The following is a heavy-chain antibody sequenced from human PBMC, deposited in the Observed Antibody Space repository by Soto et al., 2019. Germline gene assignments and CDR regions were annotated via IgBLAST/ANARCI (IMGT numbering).Heavy chain of an antibody. J-gene: IGHJ6*03. D-gene: IGHD1-1*01. CDR2: VSYDGTNK. CDR3: AKRGYAYYLDV. V-gene: IGHV3-30*18. CDR1: GFTFSTYD. Sequence: QVQLVESGGGVVQPGRSLRLSCAASGFTFSTYDMHWVRQAPGKGLEWVADVSYDGTNKYYADSVKGRFTISGDNSKNTLYLQMNSLKPEDTAVYYCAKRGYAYYLDVWGKGTKVTVSS.